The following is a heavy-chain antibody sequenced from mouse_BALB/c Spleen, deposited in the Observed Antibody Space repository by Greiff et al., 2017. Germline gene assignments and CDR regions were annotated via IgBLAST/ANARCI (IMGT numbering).Heavy chain of an antibody. Sequence: EVQLKQSGPSLVKPSQTLSLTCSVTGDSITSGYWNWIRKFPGNKLEYMGYISYSGSTYYNPSLKSRISITRDTSKNQYYLQLNSVTTEDTATYYCARPTMITSYAMDYWGQGTSVTVSS. J-gene: IGHJ4*01. CDR3: ARPTMITSYAMDY. D-gene: IGHD2-4*01. V-gene: IGHV3-8*02. CDR1: GDSITSGY. CDR2: ISYSGST.